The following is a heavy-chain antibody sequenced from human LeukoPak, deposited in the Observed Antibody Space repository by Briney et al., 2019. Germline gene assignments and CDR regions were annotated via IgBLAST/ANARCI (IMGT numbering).Heavy chain of an antibody. CDR1: GFTFSSYG. CDR2: ISYDGSNK. V-gene: IGHV3-30*18. CDR3: AKDRDSSSWYQSSDWFNP. Sequence: GGSLRLSCAASGFTFSSYGMHWVRQAPGKGLEWVAVISYDGSNKYYADSVKGRFTISRDNSKNTLYLQMNSLRAEDTAVYYCAKDRDSSSWYQSSDWFNPWGQGTLVTVSS. D-gene: IGHD6-13*01. J-gene: IGHJ5*02.